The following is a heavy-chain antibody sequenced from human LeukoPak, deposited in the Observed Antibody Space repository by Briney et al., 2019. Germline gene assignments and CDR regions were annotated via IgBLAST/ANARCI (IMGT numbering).Heavy chain of an antibody. V-gene: IGHV4-4*02. J-gene: IGHJ6*02. CDR3: AGEIVIRSAMDV. CDR1: GGSMNNSNW. D-gene: IGHD2/OR15-2a*01. CDR2: IYESGST. Sequence: SETLSLTCAVSGGSMNNSNWWNWVRQPPGKGLEWIGEIYESGSTNYNSSLKSRVTIFVDKSKNQFSLKLTSVTAADTAVYYCAGEIVIRSAMDVWGQGTTVTVSS.